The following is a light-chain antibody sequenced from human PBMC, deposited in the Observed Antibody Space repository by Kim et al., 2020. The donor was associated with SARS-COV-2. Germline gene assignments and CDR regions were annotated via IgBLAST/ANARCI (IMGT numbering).Light chain of an antibody. CDR1: QSVSSSY. CDR3: QQYGSSSWT. CDR2: GAD. V-gene: IGKV3-20*01. Sequence: PGERATLSCRDSQSVSSSYLAGYQQKPGQAPRLLIHGADSRATGIPDRFSGSGSGTEFTLTISRLEREDFAVYYCQQYGSSSWTFGQGTKVDIK. J-gene: IGKJ1*01.